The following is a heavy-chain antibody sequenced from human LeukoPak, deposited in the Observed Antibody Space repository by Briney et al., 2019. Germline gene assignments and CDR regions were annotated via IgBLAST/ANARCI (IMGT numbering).Heavy chain of an antibody. CDR3: ARIATYYDFWSGYYEYNWFDP. Sequence: PSETLSLTCAVSGGSISSSNWWSWVRQPPGKGLEWIGEIYHSGSTYHNPSLKSRVTISVDTSKNQFSLKLSSVTAADTAVYYCARIATYYDFWSGYYEYNWFDPWGQGTLVTVSS. J-gene: IGHJ5*02. CDR2: IYHSGST. D-gene: IGHD3-3*01. CDR1: GGSISSSNW. V-gene: IGHV4-4*02.